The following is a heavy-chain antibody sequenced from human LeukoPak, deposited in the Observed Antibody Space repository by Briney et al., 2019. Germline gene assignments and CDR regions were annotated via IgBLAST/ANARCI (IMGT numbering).Heavy chain of an antibody. V-gene: IGHV3-49*04. J-gene: IGHJ4*02. CDR1: GFTFGDYA. CDR3: TLLLWFGEFSFDY. CDR2: IRSKAYGGTT. D-gene: IGHD3-10*01. Sequence: GGSLRLSCTASGFTFGDYAMSWVRQAPGKGLEWVGFIRSKAYGGTTEYAASVKGRFTISRDDSKSIAYLQMNSLKTGDTAVYYCTLLLWFGEFSFDYWGQGTLVTVSS.